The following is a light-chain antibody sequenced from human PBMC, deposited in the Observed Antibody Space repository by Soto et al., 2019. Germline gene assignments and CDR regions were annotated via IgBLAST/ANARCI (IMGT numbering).Light chain of an antibody. CDR2: DVA. CDR3: VSYTSSTTYV. CDR1: SSDVGGSNF. Sequence: QSVLTQPASVSDSPGQSITISCTGTSSDVGGSNFVSWYQQHPGKPPKLIIYDVANRPSGVSNRFSGSKSGSTASLIISRLQTEDEADYYCVSYTSSTTYVVGTGTKVTV. J-gene: IGLJ1*01. V-gene: IGLV2-14*03.